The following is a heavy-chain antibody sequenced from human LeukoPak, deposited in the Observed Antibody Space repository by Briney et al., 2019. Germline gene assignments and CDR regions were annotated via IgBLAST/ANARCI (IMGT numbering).Heavy chain of an antibody. CDR3: AHVVVDATFDY. J-gene: IGHJ4*02. Sequence: ESGPTLVKPTQTLTLTCTFSGFSLSTSGVGVGWIRQPPGKALEWLALIYWNDDKRYSPSLKSRLTITKDTPKNQVVLTMTNMDPVDTATYYCAHVVVDATFDYWGQGTLVIVSS. V-gene: IGHV2-5*01. CDR1: GFSLSTSGVG. CDR2: IYWNDDK. D-gene: IGHD2-15*01.